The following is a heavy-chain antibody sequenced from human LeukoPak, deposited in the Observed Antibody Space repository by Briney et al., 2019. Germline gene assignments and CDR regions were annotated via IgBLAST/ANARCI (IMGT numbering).Heavy chain of an antibody. CDR3: ASERGGSSHFDY. CDR2: ISAYNGNT. V-gene: IGHV1-18*04. CDR1: GYTFIGYY. J-gene: IGHJ4*02. Sequence: ASVKVSCKASGYTFIGYYMHWVRQAPGQGLEWMGWISAYNGNTNYAQKLQGRVTMTTDTSTSTAYMELRSLRSDDTAVYYCASERGGSSHFDYWGQGTLVTVSS. D-gene: IGHD3-16*01.